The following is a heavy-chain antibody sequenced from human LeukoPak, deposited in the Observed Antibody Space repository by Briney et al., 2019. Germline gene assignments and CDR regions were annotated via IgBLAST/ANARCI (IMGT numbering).Heavy chain of an antibody. CDR2: IKQDGSEK. CDR1: GFTFSSYW. D-gene: IGHD3-22*01. Sequence: GGSLRLSCAASGFTFSSYWMSWVRQAPGKGLEWVANIKQDGSEKYYVDSVKGRFTISRDNAKNSLYLQMNSLRAEDTAVYYCARADYDSSGYYPFDYWGQGTLVTVSS. V-gene: IGHV3-7*01. J-gene: IGHJ4*02. CDR3: ARADYDSSGYYPFDY.